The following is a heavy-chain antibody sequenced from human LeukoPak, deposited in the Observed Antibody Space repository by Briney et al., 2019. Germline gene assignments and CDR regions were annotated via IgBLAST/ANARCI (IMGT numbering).Heavy chain of an antibody. V-gene: IGHV3-30*18. D-gene: IGHD1-26*01. J-gene: IGHJ4*02. Sequence: PGGSLRLSCAASGFTFSSYGMHWIRQAPGKGLEWVAVISYDGSKEYYADSVKGRFTISRDNSKNTLHLQMNSLRAEDTAVYYCAKDSDLRGSYEDYWGQGTLVTVSP. CDR2: ISYDGSKE. CDR1: GFTFSSYG. CDR3: AKDSDLRGSYEDY.